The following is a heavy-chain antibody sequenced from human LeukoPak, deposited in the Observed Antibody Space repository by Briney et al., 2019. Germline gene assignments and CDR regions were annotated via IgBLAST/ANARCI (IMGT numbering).Heavy chain of an antibody. Sequence: GGSLRLSCAASGLTFSGSAMQWVRQASGKGLEWVGRIRSKANSYATAYAASVKGRFTISRDDSKNTAYLQMNSLKTEDTAVYYCTRQGSGSWGQGTLVTVSS. J-gene: IGHJ5*02. CDR3: TRQGSGS. CDR2: IRSKANSYAT. CDR1: GLTFSGSA. V-gene: IGHV3-73*01. D-gene: IGHD3-3*01.